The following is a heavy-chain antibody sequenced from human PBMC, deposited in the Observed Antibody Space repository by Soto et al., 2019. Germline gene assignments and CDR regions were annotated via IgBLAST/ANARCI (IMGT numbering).Heavy chain of an antibody. V-gene: IGHV4-59*01. J-gene: IGHJ3*02. Sequence: PSETLSLTCTVSGGSISSYYWSWIRQPPGKGLEWIGYIYYSGSTNYNPSLKSRVTISVDTSKNQFSLKLSSVTAADTAVYYCARDKPGDFWSGYNAFDIWGQGTMVTV. CDR1: GGSISSYY. D-gene: IGHD3-3*01. CDR2: IYYSGST. CDR3: ARDKPGDFWSGYNAFDI.